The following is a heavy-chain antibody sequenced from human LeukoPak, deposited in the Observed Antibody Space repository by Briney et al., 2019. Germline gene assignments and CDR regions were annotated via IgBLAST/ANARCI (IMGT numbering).Heavy chain of an antibody. V-gene: IGHV3-53*01. CDR2: ISGGGST. CDR1: GFTVSSNY. Sequence: GGSLRLSCAASGFTVSSNYMSWVRQAPGKGLEWVSVISGGGSTYYADSVKGRFTISRDNSKNTLYLQMNSLRAEDTAVYYCAKDPDSSGWYDDAFDIWGQGTMVTVSS. J-gene: IGHJ3*02. D-gene: IGHD6-19*01. CDR3: AKDPDSSGWYDDAFDI.